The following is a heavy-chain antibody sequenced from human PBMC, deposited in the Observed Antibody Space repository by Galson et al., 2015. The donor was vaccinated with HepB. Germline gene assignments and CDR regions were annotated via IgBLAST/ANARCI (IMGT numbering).Heavy chain of an antibody. CDR1: GGTFSSYA. V-gene: IGHV1-69*13. CDR3: ARGPRYCSGGSCSFDY. J-gene: IGHJ4*02. Sequence: SVKVSCKASGGTFSSYAISWVRQAPGQGLEWMGGIIPIFGTANYAQKFQGRVTITADESTSTAYMELSSLRSEDTAVYYCARGPRYCSGGSCSFDYWGQGTLVTVSS. CDR2: IIPIFGTA. D-gene: IGHD2-15*01.